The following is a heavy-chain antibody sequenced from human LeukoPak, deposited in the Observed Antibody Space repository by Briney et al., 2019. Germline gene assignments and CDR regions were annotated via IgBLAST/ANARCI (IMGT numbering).Heavy chain of an antibody. CDR2: SNTDGSTA. V-gene: IGHV3-74*03. Sequence: GGSLRLSCVASGFTFSSRWTHWVRHDPGEGVVCVSISNTDGSTAKYADFVEGRFTISRDNAGNTLYLEMNSLRVEDTAVYFCARDISRTMDGWGQGTTVTV. D-gene: IGHD3-9*01. J-gene: IGHJ6*02. CDR3: ARDISRTMDG. CDR1: GFTFSSRW.